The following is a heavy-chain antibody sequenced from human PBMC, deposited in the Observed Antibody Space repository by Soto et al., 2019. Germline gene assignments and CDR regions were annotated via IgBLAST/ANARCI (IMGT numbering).Heavy chain of an antibody. J-gene: IGHJ4*02. CDR2: IWDDGSNK. CDR3: ARDPIPYGDYERYFDY. Sequence: QVQLVESGGGVVQPGRSLRLSCAASGFTFSSYGMHWVRQAPGKGLEWVAVIWDDGSNKYYADSVKGRFTISRDNSKNTLYLQMNSLRAEDTAVYYCARDPIPYGDYERYFDYWGQGTLVTVSS. D-gene: IGHD4-17*01. CDR1: GFTFSSYG. V-gene: IGHV3-33*01.